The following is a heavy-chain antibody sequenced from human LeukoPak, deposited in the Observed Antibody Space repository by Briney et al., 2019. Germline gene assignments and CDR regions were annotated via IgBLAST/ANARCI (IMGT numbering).Heavy chain of an antibody. CDR1: GGSFSGYY. CDR2: INHSGST. Sequence: SETLSLTCAVYGGSFSGYYWSWIRQPPGKGLEWIGEINHSGSTNYNPSLKSRGTISVDTSKNQFSLKLSSMTAADTAVYYCAAYGSGTTYYYYMDVWGKGTTVTVSS. J-gene: IGHJ6*03. CDR3: AAYGSGTTYYYYMDV. D-gene: IGHD1/OR15-1a*01. V-gene: IGHV4-34*01.